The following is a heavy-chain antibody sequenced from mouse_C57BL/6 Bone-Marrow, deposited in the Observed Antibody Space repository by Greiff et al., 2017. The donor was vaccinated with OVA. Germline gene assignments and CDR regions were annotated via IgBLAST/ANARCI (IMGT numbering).Heavy chain of an antibody. V-gene: IGHV1-52*01. CDR3: ARERVSWFAY. Sequence: QVQLQQPGAELVKPGASVKLSCKASGYTFTSYWMHWVKQRPIQGLEWIGNIDPSDSETHYNQKFKDKATLTVDKSSSTAYMQLSSLTSEDSAVYYCARERVSWFAYWGQGTLVTVSA. CDR1: GYTFTSYW. J-gene: IGHJ3*01. CDR2: IDPSDSET.